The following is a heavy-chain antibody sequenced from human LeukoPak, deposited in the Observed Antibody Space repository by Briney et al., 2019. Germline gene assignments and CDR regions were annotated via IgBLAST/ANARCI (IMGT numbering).Heavy chain of an antibody. D-gene: IGHD1-26*01. Sequence: PGRSLRLSCAASGFTFDDYAMHWVRQAPGKGLEWVSGISWNSGSIGYADSVKGRFTISRDNSKNTLYLQMNSLRAEDTAVYYCAKGDTTWELPHDCWGQGTLVTVSS. CDR2: ISWNSGSI. V-gene: IGHV3-9*01. CDR3: AKGDTTWELPHDC. J-gene: IGHJ4*02. CDR1: GFTFDDYA.